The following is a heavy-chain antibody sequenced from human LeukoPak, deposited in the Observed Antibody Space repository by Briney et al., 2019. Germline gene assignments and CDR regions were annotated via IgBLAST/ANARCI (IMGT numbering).Heavy chain of an antibody. Sequence: PSETLSLTCTVSGGSISSYYWSWIREPPGKGLEGIGYIYYSGSTNYNPPLKSRVTISVDTSKNQFSLKLSSVTAADTAVYYCARKIQLWFSDAFDIWGQGTMVTVSS. CDR3: ARKIQLWFSDAFDI. CDR1: GGSISSYY. D-gene: IGHD5-18*01. CDR2: IYYSGST. V-gene: IGHV4-59*01. J-gene: IGHJ3*02.